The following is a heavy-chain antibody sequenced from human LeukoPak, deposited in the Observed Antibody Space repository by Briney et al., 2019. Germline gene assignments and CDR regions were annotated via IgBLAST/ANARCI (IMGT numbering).Heavy chain of an antibody. CDR1: GYTFTSYA. CDR3: VKNYGSGSYYLKGAYYYGMDV. Sequence: ASVKVSCKASGYTFTSYAMNWVRQAPGQGLEWMGWINTNTGNPTYAQGFTGRFVFSLDTSVSTAYLQISSLKAEDTAVYYCVKNYGSGSYYLKGAYYYGMDVWGQGTTVTVSS. V-gene: IGHV7-4-1*02. J-gene: IGHJ6*02. D-gene: IGHD3-10*01. CDR2: INTNTGNP.